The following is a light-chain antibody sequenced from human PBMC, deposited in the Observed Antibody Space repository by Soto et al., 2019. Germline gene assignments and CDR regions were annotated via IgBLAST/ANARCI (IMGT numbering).Light chain of an antibody. V-gene: IGKV3-15*01. CDR2: GAS. Sequence: EIVMTQSPATLSVSPGERATLSCRASQSVSSNLAWYQQKPGQAPRLLIYGASTRATGIPARFSGSGSGTECTRTISSLQSEDFAVYFCQQYRTFGQGTKVEIK. J-gene: IGKJ1*01. CDR3: QQYRT. CDR1: QSVSSN.